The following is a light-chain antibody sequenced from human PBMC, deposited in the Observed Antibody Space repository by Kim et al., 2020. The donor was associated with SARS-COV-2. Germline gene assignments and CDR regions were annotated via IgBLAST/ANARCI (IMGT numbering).Light chain of an antibody. Sequence: APVERATLSCRASQRVTSPYLAWYQQSPGQAPRLLISDVSSRATGIPDSFSGSGSGTDFTLTISRLEPEDFVMYYCQQYGDSPKTFGQGTKVDIK. CDR2: DVS. J-gene: IGKJ1*01. CDR3: QQYGDSPKT. CDR1: QRVTSPY. V-gene: IGKV3-20*01.